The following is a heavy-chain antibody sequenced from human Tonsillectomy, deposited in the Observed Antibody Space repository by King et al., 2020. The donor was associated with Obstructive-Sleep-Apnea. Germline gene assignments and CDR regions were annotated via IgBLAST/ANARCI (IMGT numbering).Heavy chain of an antibody. CDR2: ISKDATEI. D-gene: IGHD2-15*01. V-gene: IGHV3-30*18. J-gene: IGHJ3*02. Sequence: HVQLVESGGNVVPPGRSLRLSCAASGFSFKNYGMHWVRQAPGVGLEWVAVISKDATEISHAASVEGRFTISRDNSKSTLYLQMNSLRVEDTAIYYCVKRIREDDGAFDIWGQGTVVTVSS. CDR1: GFSFKNYG. CDR3: VKRIREDDGAFDI.